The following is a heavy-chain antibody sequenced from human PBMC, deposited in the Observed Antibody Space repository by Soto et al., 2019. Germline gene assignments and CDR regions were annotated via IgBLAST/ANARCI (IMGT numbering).Heavy chain of an antibody. V-gene: IGHV3-74*01. CDR3: ARASYDILTGYPVDAFDI. CDR2: INSDGSST. J-gene: IGHJ3*02. D-gene: IGHD3-9*01. Sequence: GGSLRLSCAASGFTFSSYWMHWVRQAPGKGLVWVSRINSDGSSTSYADSVKGRFTISRDNAKNTLYLQMNSLRAEDTAVYYCARASYDILTGYPVDAFDIWGQGTMVTVS. CDR1: GFTFSSYW.